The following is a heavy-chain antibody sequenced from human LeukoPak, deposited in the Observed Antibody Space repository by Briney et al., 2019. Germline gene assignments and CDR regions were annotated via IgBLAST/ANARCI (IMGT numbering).Heavy chain of an antibody. CDR3: ARSYYDFWSPTGFFDY. J-gene: IGHJ4*02. V-gene: IGHV4-30-2*01. D-gene: IGHD3-3*01. Sequence: SETLSLTCTVSGGSISSGGYYWSWIRQPPGKGLEWIGYIYHSGSTYYNPSLKSRVTISVDRSKNQFSLKLSSVTAADTAVYYCARSYYDFWSPTGFFDYWGQGTLVTVSS. CDR2: IYHSGST. CDR1: GGSISSGGYY.